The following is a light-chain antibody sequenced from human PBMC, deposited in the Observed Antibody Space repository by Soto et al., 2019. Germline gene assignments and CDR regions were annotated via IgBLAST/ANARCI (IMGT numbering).Light chain of an antibody. CDR1: SSNIGSNT. CDR2: GNS. V-gene: IGLV1-44*01. Sequence: QLVLTQPPSASGTPGQRVTISCSGSSSNIGSNTVNWYQQLPGTAPKLLIYGNSNRPSGVPDRFSGSKSGTSASLAITGLQAEDEADYYCQSYDSSPHVVFGGGTKLTVL. CDR3: QSYDSSPHVV. J-gene: IGLJ2*01.